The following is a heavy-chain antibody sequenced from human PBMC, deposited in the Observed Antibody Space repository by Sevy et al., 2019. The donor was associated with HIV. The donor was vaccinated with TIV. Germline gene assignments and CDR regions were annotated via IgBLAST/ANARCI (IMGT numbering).Heavy chain of an antibody. Sequence: GGSLRLSCTASGFTFGDYAMSWVRQAPGKGLEWVGFIRSKASGGTTEYAASVKGRFTISRDDSKSIAYLQMNSLRAEDTAVYYCARDELVSNLENLFDYWGQGTLVTVSS. J-gene: IGHJ4*02. V-gene: IGHV3-49*04. CDR1: GFTFGDYA. D-gene: IGHD4-4*01. CDR2: IRSKASGGTT. CDR3: ARDELVSNLENLFDY.